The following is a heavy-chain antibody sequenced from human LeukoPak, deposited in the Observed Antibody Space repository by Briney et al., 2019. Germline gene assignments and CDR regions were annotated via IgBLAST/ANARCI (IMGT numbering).Heavy chain of an antibody. D-gene: IGHD5-24*01. Sequence: PGGPLRLSCAASGFTFSSHGMNWVRQAPGKGLEWVSGIIPSGHTTYYADSVRGRFTISRDNSRNTLYLQMNSLRAEGTAVYYCAKDDRWLQFCCWGQGTLVTVSA. CDR3: AKDDRWLQFCC. J-gene: IGHJ4*02. CDR2: IIPSGHTT. CDR1: GFTFSSHG. V-gene: IGHV3-23*01.